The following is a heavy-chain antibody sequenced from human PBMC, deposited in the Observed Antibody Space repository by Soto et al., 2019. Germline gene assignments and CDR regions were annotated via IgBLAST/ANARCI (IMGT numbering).Heavy chain of an antibody. J-gene: IGHJ6*02. V-gene: IGHV2-70*04. Sequence: PVNPTQPLTLTCTFSGSSRSTSGVRVNWIRHPPGKALEWLASIYWDDDKFYSTSLKTRLTISRDTFKKQVVLTMTNMDPMDTATYYCARDGVAGNYYYGMDVWGQGTTVTVSS. CDR1: GSSRSTSGVR. CDR3: ARDGVAGNYYYGMDV. CDR2: IYWDDDK. D-gene: IGHD3-3*01.